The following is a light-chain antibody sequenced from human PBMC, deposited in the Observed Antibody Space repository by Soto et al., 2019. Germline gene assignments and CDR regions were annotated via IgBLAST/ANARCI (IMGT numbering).Light chain of an antibody. CDR2: LNSDGSH. V-gene: IGLV4-69*01. Sequence: QPLLTQPPSASASLGASVKLTCTLSSGHNSYAIAWHQQQPEKGPRYLMKLNSDGSHSKGDGIPDRFSGSSSGAERYLTISSLQSEDEADYYCQTWSTDIRVFGGGTKATVL. J-gene: IGLJ3*02. CDR1: SGHNSYA. CDR3: QTWSTDIRV.